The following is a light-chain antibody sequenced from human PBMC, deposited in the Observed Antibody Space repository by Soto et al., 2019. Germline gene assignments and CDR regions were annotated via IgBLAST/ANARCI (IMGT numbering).Light chain of an antibody. V-gene: IGLV2-8*01. CDR1: KSDIGVYDF. CDR2: EVV. Sequence: QSALTQPPSASGSPGQSVTISCTGTKSDIGVYDFVSWYQHHPGKAPRLIIYEVVQRPSGVPDRFSGSKSGNTASLTVSGLQAADEDDYFCKSYAGSNTYVFGSWTKLTVL. J-gene: IGLJ1*01. CDR3: KSYAGSNTYV.